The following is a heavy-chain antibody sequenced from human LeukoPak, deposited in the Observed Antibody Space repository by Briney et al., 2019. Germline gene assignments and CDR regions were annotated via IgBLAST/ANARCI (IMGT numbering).Heavy chain of an antibody. CDR3: ARDFATTSGVETDY. V-gene: IGHV3-21*01. CDR2: ISSSGTYI. CDR1: GFSFSNFG. D-gene: IGHD3-3*01. Sequence: PGRSLRLSCAASGFSFSNFGMHWVRQAPGKGLEWVSSISSSGTYINYADSVKGRFVISRDNAKNSVYLQMNSLRVEDTAVYYCARDFATTSGVETDYWGQGTLVTVSS. J-gene: IGHJ4*02.